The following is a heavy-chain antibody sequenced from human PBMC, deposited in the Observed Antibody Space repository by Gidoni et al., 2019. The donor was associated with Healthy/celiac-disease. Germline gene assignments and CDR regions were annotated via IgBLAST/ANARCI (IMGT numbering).Heavy chain of an antibody. D-gene: IGHD2-2*01. CDR1: GYTFTGYY. Sequence: QLQLVQSGAEVKKPGASVTVSCKASGYTFTGYYMHWVRQAPGQGLEWMGWINPNSGGTNYAQKFQGRVTMTRDTSISTAYMELSRLRSDDTAVYYCARGGVDIVVVPAADEYFQHWGQGTLVTVSS. CDR2: INPNSGGT. V-gene: IGHV1-2*02. J-gene: IGHJ1*01. CDR3: ARGGVDIVVVPAADEYFQH.